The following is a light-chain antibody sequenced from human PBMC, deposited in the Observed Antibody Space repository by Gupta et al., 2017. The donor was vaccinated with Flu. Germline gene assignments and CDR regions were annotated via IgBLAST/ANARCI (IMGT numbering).Light chain of an antibody. CDR2: ADD. CDR3: QTWDSATAV. Sequence: SYELTQPPSVSVSPGQTASITCSGDKLGSKYVCWYQHTAGQSPVLVIYADDKRPSGVPERFSGSNSGNTATLTISGTRTMDEADYYCQTWDSATAVFGGGTKLTVL. CDR1: KLGSKY. V-gene: IGLV3-1*01. J-gene: IGLJ2*01.